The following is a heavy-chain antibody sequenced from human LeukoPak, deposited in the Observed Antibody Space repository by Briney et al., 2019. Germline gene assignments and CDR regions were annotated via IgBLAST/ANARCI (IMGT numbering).Heavy chain of an antibody. CDR2: ISGSGGST. CDR3: AKDQGVYDYVWGSYRYSPFDY. J-gene: IGHJ4*02. D-gene: IGHD3-16*02. V-gene: IGHV3-23*01. Sequence: GGSLRHSCAASGFTFSSYAMSWVRQAPGKGLEWVSAISGSGGSTYYADSVKGRFTISRDNSKNTLYLQMNSLRAEDTAVYYCAKDQGVYDYVWGSYRYSPFDYWGQGTLVTVSS. CDR1: GFTFSSYA.